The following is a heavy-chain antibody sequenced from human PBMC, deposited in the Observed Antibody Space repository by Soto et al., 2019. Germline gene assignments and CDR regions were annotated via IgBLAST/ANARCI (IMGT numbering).Heavy chain of an antibody. CDR2: INHSGST. J-gene: IGHJ4*02. Sequence: SDTLSLTCAVYGGSFSGYYWSWIRQPPGKGLEWIGEINHSGSTNYNPSLKSRVTISVDTSKNQFSLKLSSVTAADTAVYYCARNIAAAAHDYWGQGTLVNVSS. D-gene: IGHD6-13*01. CDR1: GGSFSGYY. V-gene: IGHV4-34*01. CDR3: ARNIAAAAHDY.